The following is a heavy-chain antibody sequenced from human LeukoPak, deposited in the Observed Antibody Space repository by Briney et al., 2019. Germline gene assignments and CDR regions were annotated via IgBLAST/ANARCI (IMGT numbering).Heavy chain of an antibody. V-gene: IGHV3-23*01. CDR1: GFTFSSYA. CDR2: ISGSGGST. D-gene: IGHD3-16*01. CDR3: AKWGGKEDAYGPTPDY. J-gene: IGHJ4*02. Sequence: GGSLRLSCAAPGFTFSSYAMSWVRQAPGKGLEWVSAISGSGGSTYYADSVKGRFTISRDNSKNTLYLQMSSLRAEDTAVYYCAKWGGKEDAYGPTPDYWGQGTLVTVSS.